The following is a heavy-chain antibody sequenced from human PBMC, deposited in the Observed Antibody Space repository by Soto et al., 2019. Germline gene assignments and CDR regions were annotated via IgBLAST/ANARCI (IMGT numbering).Heavy chain of an antibody. CDR1: GGSISSSSYY. J-gene: IGHJ5*02. CDR2: IYYSGST. Sequence: SETLSLTCTVSGGSISSSSYYWGWIRQPPGKGLEWIGSIYYSGSTYYNPSLKSRVTISVDTSKNQFSLKLSSVTAADTAVYYCARLGALISSWGSNWFDPWGQGTLVTVSS. D-gene: IGHD6-13*01. CDR3: ARLGALISSWGSNWFDP. V-gene: IGHV4-39*01.